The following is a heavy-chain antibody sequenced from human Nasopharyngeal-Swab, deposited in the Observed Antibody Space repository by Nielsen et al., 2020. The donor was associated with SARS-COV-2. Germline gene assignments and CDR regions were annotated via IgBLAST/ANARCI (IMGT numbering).Heavy chain of an antibody. Sequence: WSRQPPGKGLEWVSAISGSSGSTYYADSVKGRFTISRDNSKNTPYLQMSSLRAEDTAVYYCAKDVLGIAAAPPLGAFDIWGQGTMVTVSS. V-gene: IGHV3-23*01. D-gene: IGHD6-13*01. J-gene: IGHJ3*02. CDR3: AKDVLGIAAAPPLGAFDI. CDR2: ISGSSGST.